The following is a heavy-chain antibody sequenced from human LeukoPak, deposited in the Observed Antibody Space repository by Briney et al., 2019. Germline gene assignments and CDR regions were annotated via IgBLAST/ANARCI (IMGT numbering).Heavy chain of an antibody. Sequence: GGSLRLSCVAPGFTFSSYWMHWVRQAPGKGRVWVSRINSDRSSTSYADSVKGRFTISRDNAKNTLYLQMNSLRAEDTAVYYCARDRGYGYLFDYWGQGTLVTVSS. CDR3: ARDRGYGYLFDY. J-gene: IGHJ4*02. D-gene: IGHD5-18*01. CDR1: GFTFSSYW. CDR2: INSDRSST. V-gene: IGHV3-74*01.